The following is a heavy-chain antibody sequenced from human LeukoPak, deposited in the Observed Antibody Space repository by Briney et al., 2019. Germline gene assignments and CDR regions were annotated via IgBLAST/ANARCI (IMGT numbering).Heavy chain of an antibody. CDR2: IYYSGST. J-gene: IGHJ5*02. V-gene: IGHV4-30-4*01. CDR3: ARGLPYYDILTAPRGFDP. D-gene: IGHD3-9*01. CDR1: GGSISSGDYY. Sequence: PSQTLSLTCTVSGGSISSGDYYWSWIRQPPGKGLEWIGYIYYSGSTYYNPSLKSRVTISVDTSKNQFSLKLSSVTAADTAVYYCARGLPYYDILTAPRGFDPWGQGTLVTVSS.